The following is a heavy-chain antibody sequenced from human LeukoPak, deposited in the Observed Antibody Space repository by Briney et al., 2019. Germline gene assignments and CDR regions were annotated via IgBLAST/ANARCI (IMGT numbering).Heavy chain of an antibody. J-gene: IGHJ4*02. CDR3: ARERNAGPFDY. Sequence: PGGSLRLSCAASGFTFSTYWMHWVRQAPGKGLVWVSRIKSDGSSIMYADSVRGRFTISRDNSKNTLYLQMNSLRAEDTAVYYCARERNAGPFDYWGQGTLVTVSS. CDR1: GFTFSTYW. D-gene: IGHD2-8*01. V-gene: IGHV3-74*03. CDR2: IKSDGSSI.